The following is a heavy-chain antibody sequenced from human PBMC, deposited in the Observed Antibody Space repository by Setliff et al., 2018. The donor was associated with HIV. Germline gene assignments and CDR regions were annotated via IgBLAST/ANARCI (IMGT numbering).Heavy chain of an antibody. Sequence: PSETLSLTCTVSGGSISSGSYYWSWIRQPAGKGLEWIGRIYTSGSTNYNPSLKSRVTISVDTSKNQFSLKLRSVTAAETAVYYCARETYYYDNPQYYYYYMDVWGKGTTVTVSS. CDR2: IYTSGST. D-gene: IGHD3-22*01. V-gene: IGHV4-61*02. CDR1: GGSISSGSYY. J-gene: IGHJ6*03. CDR3: ARETYYYDNPQYYYYYMDV.